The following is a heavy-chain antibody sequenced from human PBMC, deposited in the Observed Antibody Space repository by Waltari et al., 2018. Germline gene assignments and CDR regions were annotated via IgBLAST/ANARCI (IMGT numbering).Heavy chain of an antibody. CDR1: GGSFSGYY. CDR2: INHSGST. J-gene: IGHJ3*02. V-gene: IGHV4-34*01. CDR3: AREGRSYYTYDAFDI. D-gene: IGHD3-10*01. Sequence: QVQLQQWGAGLLKPSETLSLTCAVYGGSFSGYYWSWIRQPPGKGLEWIGEINHSGSTNYNPSLKSRVTISVDTSKNQFSLKLSSVTAADTAVYYCAREGRSYYTYDAFDIWGQGTMVTVSS.